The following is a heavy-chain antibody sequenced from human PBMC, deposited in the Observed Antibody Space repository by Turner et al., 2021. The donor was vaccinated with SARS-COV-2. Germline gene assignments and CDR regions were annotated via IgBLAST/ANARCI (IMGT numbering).Heavy chain of an antibody. D-gene: IGHD2-15*01. J-gene: IGHJ6*02. CDR1: GLSFTNFW. CDR2: IKQDESEK. Sequence: EVQLVESGGGLVQPGGSLRLSCVASGLSFTNFWMSWVRQAPGKGLEWVANIKQDESEKYYVDSVKGRFSISRDNAENSLYLQMNSLRAEDTAVYYCARQRSGIRYFYYYYALDVWGQGTTVTVSS. V-gene: IGHV3-7*03. CDR3: ARQRSGIRYFYYYYALDV.